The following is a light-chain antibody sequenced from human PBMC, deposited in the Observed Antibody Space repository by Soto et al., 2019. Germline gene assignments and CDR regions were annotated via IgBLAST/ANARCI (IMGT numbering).Light chain of an antibody. Sequence: QSALTQPPSVSGAPGQRVSISCTGSSSNIGAGYDVHWYQQLPGTAPKLLIFGNAHRPSGVPDRISASRSGTSASLAITGLQAEDEADYYCQSFDSSLIGSVFGGGTKLTVL. CDR2: GNA. J-gene: IGLJ2*01. CDR3: QSFDSSLIGSV. CDR1: SSNIGAGYD. V-gene: IGLV1-40*01.